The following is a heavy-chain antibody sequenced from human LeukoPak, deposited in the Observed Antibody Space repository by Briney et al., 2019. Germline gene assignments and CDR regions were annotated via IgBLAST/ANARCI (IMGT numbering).Heavy chain of an antibody. CDR3: AKAYSRIQLRLADY. J-gene: IGHJ4*02. CDR2: ISYDGSNT. CDR1: GFTFSSYG. D-gene: IGHD5-18*01. Sequence: PGGSLRLSCAATGFTFSSYGMHWVRQAPGKGLEWVAVISYDGSNTYHADSVKGRFTISGDNPKNTLYLQMNSLRAEDTAVYYCAKAYSRIQLRLADYWGQGTLVTVSS. V-gene: IGHV3-30*18.